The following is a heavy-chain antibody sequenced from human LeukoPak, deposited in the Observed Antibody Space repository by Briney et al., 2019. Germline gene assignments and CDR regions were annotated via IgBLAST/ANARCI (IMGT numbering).Heavy chain of an antibody. J-gene: IGHJ5*02. D-gene: IGHD3-16*01. V-gene: IGHV4-4*07. CDR1: GGSISSYY. Sequence: SETLSLTCTVSGGSISSYYWSWIRQPAGKGLEWIGRIYTSGSTNYNPSLKSRVTMSVDTSKNQFSLKLSSVTAADTAVYYCARLFSFPLRAPFDPWGQGTLVTVSS. CDR3: ARLFSFPLRAPFDP. CDR2: IYTSGST.